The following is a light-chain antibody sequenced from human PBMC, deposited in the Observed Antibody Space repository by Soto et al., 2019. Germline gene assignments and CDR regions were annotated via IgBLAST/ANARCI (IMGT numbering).Light chain of an antibody. CDR2: EVS. CDR1: SSDVGGYNY. J-gene: IGLJ1*01. Sequence: QSVLTQPASVSGSPGQSITISCTGTSSDVGGYNYVSWYQQHPGKAPKLMIYEVSNRPSGVSNRFSGSKSANTASLTISGVQDEDEADYYCCLFTSSATYVFGNGTKLTVL. CDR3: CLFTSSATYV. V-gene: IGLV2-14*01.